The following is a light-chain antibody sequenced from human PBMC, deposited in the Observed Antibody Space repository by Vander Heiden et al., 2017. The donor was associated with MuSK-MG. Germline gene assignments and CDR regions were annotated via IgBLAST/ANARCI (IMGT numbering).Light chain of an antibody. Sequence: DIQMTQSPSSLSASVGDRVTITCRASQSISSYLNWYQQKPGKAPKLLIYAASSLQSGVPSRFSGSGSGTDFTLTISSLQPEDFATYYCQQSYSTPPITFGQGTRLEIQ. CDR3: QQSYSTPPIT. CDR2: AAS. J-gene: IGKJ5*01. V-gene: IGKV1-39*01. CDR1: QSISSY.